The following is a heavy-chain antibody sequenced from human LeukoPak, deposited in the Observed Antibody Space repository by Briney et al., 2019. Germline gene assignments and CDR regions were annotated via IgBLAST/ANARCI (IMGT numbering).Heavy chain of an antibody. CDR3: AKGASYIAVAGTLPFDY. V-gene: IGHV1-2*02. D-gene: IGHD6-19*01. J-gene: IGHJ4*02. Sequence: GASVKVSCKASGYTFTGYSIHWVRQAPGQGLEWMGWINTNSGGTNYAQKFQGRVTMTRDTSISTAYMELSRLRSDDTAVYYCAKGASYIAVAGTLPFDYWGQGTLVTVSS. CDR2: INTNSGGT. CDR1: GYTFTGYS.